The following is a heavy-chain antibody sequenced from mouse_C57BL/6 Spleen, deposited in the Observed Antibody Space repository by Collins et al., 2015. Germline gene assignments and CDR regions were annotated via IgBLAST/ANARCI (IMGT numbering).Heavy chain of an antibody. D-gene: IGHD2-4*01. CDR3: AMIHFYAMDY. CDR1: GYTFTSFW. V-gene: IGHV1-55*01. CDR2: IYPGSGST. J-gene: IGHJ4*01. Sequence: QVQLQQPGAELVKPGASVKMSCKASGYTFTSFWIAWVKQRPGQGLEWIGDIYPGSGSTTYNEKFEIKATLTVDTSSSTAFMQLSSLTSEDSAVYYCAMIHFYAMDYWGQGTSVTVSS.